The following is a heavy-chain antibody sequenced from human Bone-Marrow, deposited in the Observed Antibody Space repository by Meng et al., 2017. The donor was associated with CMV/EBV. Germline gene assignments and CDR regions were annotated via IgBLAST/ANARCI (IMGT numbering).Heavy chain of an antibody. J-gene: IGHJ4*02. V-gene: IGHV1-2*02. CDR1: AYTFTGYY. Sequence: ASVKVSCKASAYTFTGYYMHWGLQAPGQGLEWMGWINPNSGGTNYAQKFQGRLTMSRDTSISAAYMELSWLTSDDSAMYFCPRGEDYYDSSSYIDHWGQGTLVTVSS. CDR2: INPNSGGT. CDR3: PRGEDYYDSSSYIDH. D-gene: IGHD3-22*01.